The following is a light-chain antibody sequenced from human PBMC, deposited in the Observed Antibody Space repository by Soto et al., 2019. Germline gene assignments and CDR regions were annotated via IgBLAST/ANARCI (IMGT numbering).Light chain of an antibody. Sequence: QSVLTQPPSASGSPGQSVAISCTGTSSDVGGYNYVSWYQQHPGKAPKLMIYEVNKRPSGVPDRFSGSKSGNTASLTVSGLQAEDEADYDCSSYAGSSNVVGTGPKVTV. J-gene: IGLJ1*01. CDR3: SSYAGSSNV. V-gene: IGLV2-8*01. CDR2: EVN. CDR1: SSDVGGYNY.